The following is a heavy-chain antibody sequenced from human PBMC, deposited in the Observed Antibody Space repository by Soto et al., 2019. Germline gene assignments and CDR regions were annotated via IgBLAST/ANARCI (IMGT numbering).Heavy chain of an antibody. V-gene: IGHV5-51*01. J-gene: IGHJ5*02. D-gene: IGHD3-10*01. Sequence: GESLKISCKGPGHLFNNHWIGWVRQTPGKGLEWMGLFFTRDSETKTSPSFQGHVSFSVDNSINTVYLQWTSLKTTDTGIYFCARGYFDSGHGYDLWGQGTLVTVS. CDR1: GHLFNNHW. CDR2: FFTRDSET. CDR3: ARGYFDSGHGYDL.